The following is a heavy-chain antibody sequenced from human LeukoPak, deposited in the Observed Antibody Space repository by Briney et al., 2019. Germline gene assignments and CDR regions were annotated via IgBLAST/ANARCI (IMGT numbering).Heavy chain of an antibody. D-gene: IGHD6-19*01. Sequence: SVKVSCKASGGTFSSYAISWVRRAPGQGLEWMGRIIPILGIANYAQKFQGRVTITADKSTSTAYMELSSLRSEDTAVYYCARGGVFGSGWFFDYWGQGTLVTVSS. CDR2: IIPILGIA. J-gene: IGHJ4*02. CDR1: GGTFSSYA. CDR3: ARGGVFGSGWFFDY. V-gene: IGHV1-69*04.